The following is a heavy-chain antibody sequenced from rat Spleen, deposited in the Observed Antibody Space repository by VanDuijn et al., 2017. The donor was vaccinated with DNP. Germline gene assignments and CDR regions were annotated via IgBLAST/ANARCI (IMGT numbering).Heavy chain of an antibody. J-gene: IGHJ2*01. V-gene: IGHV3-1*01. D-gene: IGHD1-10*01. Sequence: EVQLQESGPGLVKPSQSLSLTCSVTGYSITSGYRWSWIRKFPGNRLEWIGHISYSGRTTYNPSLKSRISITRDTSKNQFFLQLSSVTTEDTATYYCARVYNNYSTWFPYWGQGVMVTVSS. CDR1: GYSITSGY. CDR3: ARVYNNYSTWFPY. CDR2: ISYSGRT.